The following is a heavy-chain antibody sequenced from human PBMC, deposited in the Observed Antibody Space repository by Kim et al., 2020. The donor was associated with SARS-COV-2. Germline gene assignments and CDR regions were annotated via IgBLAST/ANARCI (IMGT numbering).Heavy chain of an antibody. V-gene: IGHV4-31*02. CDR3: ARADGDCSSTSCYIGAFDI. Sequence: SRVTISVETSKNQFSLKLSSVTAADTAVYYCARADGDCSSTSCYIGAFDIWGQGTMVTVSS. D-gene: IGHD2-2*02. J-gene: IGHJ3*02.